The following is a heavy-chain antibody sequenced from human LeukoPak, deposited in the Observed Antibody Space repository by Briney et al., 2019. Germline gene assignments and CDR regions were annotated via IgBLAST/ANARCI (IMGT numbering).Heavy chain of an antibody. J-gene: IGHJ5*02. D-gene: IGHD4-17*01. CDR3: AKRSHGDYGDNWFDP. Sequence: GGSLRLSCAASGFTFSSYAMSWVRQAPGKGLEWVSAISGSGGSTYYADSVKGRFTISRDNPKNTLYLQMNSLRAEDTAVYYRAKRSHGDYGDNWFDPWGQGTLVTVSS. V-gene: IGHV3-23*01. CDR2: ISGSGGST. CDR1: GFTFSSYA.